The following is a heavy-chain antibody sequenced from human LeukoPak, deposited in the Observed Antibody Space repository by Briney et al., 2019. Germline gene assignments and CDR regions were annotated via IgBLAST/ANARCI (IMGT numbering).Heavy chain of an antibody. V-gene: IGHV4-59*01. CDR2: IYYSGST. J-gene: IGHJ3*02. CDR1: GGSISSYY. D-gene: IGHD3-22*01. CDR3: ARINSYDSRGYYTEPAFDI. Sequence: PSETLTLTCTVSGGSISSYYWSWIRQPPGKGLEGIVYIYYSGSTNYNPSLKSRVTISVDTSKNQFFLKLSSVTAADTAVYYCARINSYDSRGYYTEPAFDIWGQGTMVTVSS.